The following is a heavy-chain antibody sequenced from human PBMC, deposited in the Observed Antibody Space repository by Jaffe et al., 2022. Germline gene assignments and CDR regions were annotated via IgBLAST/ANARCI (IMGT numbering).Heavy chain of an antibody. CDR2: IYTSGST. V-gene: IGHV4-61*02. Sequence: QVQLQESGPGLVKPSQTLSLTCTVSGGSISSGSYYWSWIRQPAGKGLEWIGRIYTSGSTNYNPSLKSRVTISVDTSKNQFSLKLSSVTAADTAVYYCARDRLGMAILDYWGQGTLVTVSS. CDR3: ARDRLGMAILDY. CDR1: GGSISSGSYY. D-gene: IGHD2-21*01. J-gene: IGHJ4*02.